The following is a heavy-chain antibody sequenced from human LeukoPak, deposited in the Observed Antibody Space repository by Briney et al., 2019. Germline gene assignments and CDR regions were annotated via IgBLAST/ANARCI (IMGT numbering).Heavy chain of an antibody. J-gene: IGHJ4*02. V-gene: IGHV4-34*01. D-gene: IGHD5-12*01. CDR1: GGSFSGYY. CDR3: ARSDVATSYFDY. Sequence: SETLSLTCAVYGGSFSGYYWSWIRQPPGKGLEWIGEINHIGSTNYNPSLKSRVTISVDTSKNQFSLKLSSVTAADTAVYYCARSDVATSYFDYWGQGTLVTVSS. CDR2: INHIGST.